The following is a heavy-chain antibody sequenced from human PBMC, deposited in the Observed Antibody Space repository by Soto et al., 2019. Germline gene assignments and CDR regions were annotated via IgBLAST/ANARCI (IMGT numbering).Heavy chain of an antibody. J-gene: IGHJ3*01. V-gene: IGHV3-33*01. D-gene: IGHD6-13*01. CDR2: IWYDGSNK. CDR3: ARGSYSSSPNAFDV. CDR1: GFTFSTYG. Sequence: QVHLVESGGGVVQPGGSLRLSCVASGFTFSTYGMHWVRQAPGKGLEWVAVIWYDGSNKYDADSVKGRFTISRDNSKNTLYLQMDSLRAEDTAVYYCARGSYSSSPNAFDVWGQGTMVTVSS.